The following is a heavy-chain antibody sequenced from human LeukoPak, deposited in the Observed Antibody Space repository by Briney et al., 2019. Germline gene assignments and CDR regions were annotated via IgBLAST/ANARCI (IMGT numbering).Heavy chain of an antibody. V-gene: IGHV3-48*04. CDR3: AREGAGAAAGLPNDY. Sequence: GGSLRLSCAASGFSFSSYSMNWVRQSPRKGLEWLSYISNTSSTIHYADSMRGRFTIFRDNAKNSLYLQMNSLRSEDTAVYYCAREGAGAAAGLPNDYWGQGTLVTVSS. CDR1: GFSFSSYS. CDR2: ISNTSSTI. J-gene: IGHJ4*02. D-gene: IGHD6-13*01.